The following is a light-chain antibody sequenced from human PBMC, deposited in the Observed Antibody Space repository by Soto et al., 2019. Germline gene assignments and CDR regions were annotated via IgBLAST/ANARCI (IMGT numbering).Light chain of an antibody. J-gene: IGLJ3*02. CDR3: QSYDSGLSGSWV. Sequence: QSVLTQPPSVSGAPGQRVAISCTGSSSNIGAGYDVHWYQQLPGTAPKLLIYANNNRPSGVPDRFSGSKSGTSASLAITGLQAEDEAAYYCQSYDSGLSGSWVFGGGTQLTVL. CDR2: ANN. V-gene: IGLV1-40*01. CDR1: SSNIGAGYD.